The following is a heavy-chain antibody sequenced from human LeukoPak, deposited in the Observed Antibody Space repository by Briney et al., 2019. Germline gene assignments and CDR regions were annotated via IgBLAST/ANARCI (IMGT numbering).Heavy chain of an antibody. CDR3: ARVGVTTMTVDV. CDR1: GFTFSSYE. V-gene: IGHV3-48*03. CDR2: ISSSGSNI. Sequence: GGSLRLSCTASGFTFSSYEMNWVRQAPGKGLEWLSYISSSGSNIYYADSVKGRFTVSRDNAKNSLYLQMDRLRSEDTALYHCARVGVTTMTVDVWGQGTTVTVSS. D-gene: IGHD2-21*02. J-gene: IGHJ6*02.